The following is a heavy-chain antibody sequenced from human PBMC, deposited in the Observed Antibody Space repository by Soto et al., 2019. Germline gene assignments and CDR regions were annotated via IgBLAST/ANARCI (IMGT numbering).Heavy chain of an antibody. CDR1: GGSISSGDYY. J-gene: IGHJ4*02. Sequence: QVQLQESGPGLVKPSQTLSLTCTVSGGSISSGDYYWSWIRQPPGKGLEWIGYIYYSGSTYYNPSLKSRVTISVDTSKNQFSLKLSYVTAADTAVYYCARERPSYYDSSGYYSSFDYWGQGTLVTVSS. D-gene: IGHD3-22*01. CDR3: ARERPSYYDSSGYYSSFDY. V-gene: IGHV4-30-4*01. CDR2: IYYSGST.